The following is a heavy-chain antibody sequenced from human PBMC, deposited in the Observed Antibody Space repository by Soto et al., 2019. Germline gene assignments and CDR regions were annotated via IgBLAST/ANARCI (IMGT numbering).Heavy chain of an antibody. D-gene: IGHD6-6*01. J-gene: IGHJ2*01. CDR3: ARPSPSWTGGWYFDL. Sequence: QGQLVQSGAEVKKPGSSVKGSCKDSGGTFSRYSINWVRQAPGHGLEWVGGIVPIFGTANYAQTFQGRATLTADESTSTAQMELSRLRNEDTAVYYCARPSPSWTGGWYFDLWGRGTLVTVSS. CDR1: GGTFSRYS. V-gene: IGHV1-69*01. CDR2: IVPIFGTA.